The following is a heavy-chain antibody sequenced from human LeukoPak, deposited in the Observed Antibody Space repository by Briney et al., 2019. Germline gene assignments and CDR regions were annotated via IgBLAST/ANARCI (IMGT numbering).Heavy chain of an antibody. CDR2: INPSSGGT. Sequence: VASVTVSCKASGYTFTDYYMHWVRQAPGQGLEWMGWINPSSGGTKYAQKFQGRVTMTRDTSISTAYMELSRLRSDDTAVYYCASMIGTSAFDYWGQGTLVTVSS. J-gene: IGHJ4*02. CDR1: GYTFTDYY. CDR3: ASMIGTSAFDY. V-gene: IGHV1-2*02. D-gene: IGHD3-16*01.